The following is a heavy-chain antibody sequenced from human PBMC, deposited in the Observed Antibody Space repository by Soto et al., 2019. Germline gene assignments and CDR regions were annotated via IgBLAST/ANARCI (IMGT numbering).Heavy chain of an antibody. CDR3: AGGAVAGTSPAY. Sequence: QVQLQESGPGLVKPSGTLSLTCAVSSGSITSSNWWSWVRQPPGKGLEWIGEIYHSGSTNYNPSRKSRVTISVDKSKNVFSLKLSSVTAADTAMYYCAGGAVAGTSPAYWGQGTLVTVSS. CDR1: SGSITSSNW. CDR2: IYHSGST. D-gene: IGHD6-19*01. V-gene: IGHV4-4*02. J-gene: IGHJ4*02.